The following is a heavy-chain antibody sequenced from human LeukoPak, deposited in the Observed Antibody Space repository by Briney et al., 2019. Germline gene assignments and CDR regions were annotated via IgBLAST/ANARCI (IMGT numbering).Heavy chain of an antibody. D-gene: IGHD6-13*01. CDR2: ISYDGSNK. J-gene: IGHJ6*02. V-gene: IGHV3-30-3*01. Sequence: GGSLRLSCAASGFTFSSYAMHWVRQAPGKGLEWVAVISYDGSNKYYADSVKGRFTISRDNSKNTLYLQMNSLRAEDTAVYYCAREWSIAAAGTRYYGMDVWGQGTTVTVSS. CDR1: GFTFSSYA. CDR3: AREWSIAAAGTRYYGMDV.